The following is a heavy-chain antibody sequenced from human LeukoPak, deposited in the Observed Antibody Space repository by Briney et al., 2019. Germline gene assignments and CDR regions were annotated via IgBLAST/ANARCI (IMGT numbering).Heavy chain of an antibody. CDR3: AKDVGYHYDTRFPT. D-gene: IGHD3-22*01. Sequence: PGGSLRLSCAASGFTFSSYAMSWVRQAPGKGLEWVSDITGSGGSIYYADSVKGRFTISRDNSKSTLYLQMNSLRAEDTAVYYCAKDVGYHYDTRFPTWGQGTLVTVSS. CDR1: GFTFSSYA. J-gene: IGHJ4*02. V-gene: IGHV3-23*01. CDR2: ITGSGGSI.